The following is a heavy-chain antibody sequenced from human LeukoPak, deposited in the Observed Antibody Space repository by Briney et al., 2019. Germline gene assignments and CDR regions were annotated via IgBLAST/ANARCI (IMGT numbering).Heavy chain of an antibody. CDR1: GFTFSNYA. J-gene: IGHJ4*02. CDR2: ISGDGGSI. CDR3: AKEDYSSSWYALDY. D-gene: IGHD6-13*01. V-gene: IGHV3-43*02. Sequence: GGSLRLSCEASGFTFSNYAIYWVRQGPGKGLEWVSLISGDGGSIYYADSVKGRFTISRDNSKNSLYLQMNNLRTEDTALYYCAKEDYSSSWYALDYWGQGTLVTVSS.